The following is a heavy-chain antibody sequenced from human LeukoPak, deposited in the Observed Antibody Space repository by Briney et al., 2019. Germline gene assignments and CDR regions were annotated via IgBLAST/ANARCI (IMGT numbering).Heavy chain of an antibody. CDR3: AKDGGVTGYYSRGYLDY. D-gene: IGHD3-9*01. V-gene: IGHV3-23*01. Sequence: GGSLRLSCAASGFPFSSHAMSWVRQAPGKGLKWVSGISGGGGTTYYADSVKGRFTISRDNSRNTLYLQMSTLRDEDTAVNYCAKDGGVTGYYSRGYLDYWGQGTLVTVSS. J-gene: IGHJ4*02. CDR1: GFPFSSHA. CDR2: ISGGGGTT.